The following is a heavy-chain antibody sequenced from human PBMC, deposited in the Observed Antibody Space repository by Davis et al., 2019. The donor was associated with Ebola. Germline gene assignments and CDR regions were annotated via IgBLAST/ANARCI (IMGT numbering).Heavy chain of an antibody. J-gene: IGHJ4*02. Sequence: ASVKVSCKASGYTFTGYYMHWVRQAPGQGLEWMGWINPNSGGTNYAQKFQGRVTMTRDTSTTTVYMELSSLRSEDTAVYYCASAGSSGRRFDYWGQGTLVTVSS. CDR1: GYTFTGYY. CDR2: INPNSGGT. CDR3: ASAGSSGRRFDY. V-gene: IGHV1-2*02. D-gene: IGHD3-22*01.